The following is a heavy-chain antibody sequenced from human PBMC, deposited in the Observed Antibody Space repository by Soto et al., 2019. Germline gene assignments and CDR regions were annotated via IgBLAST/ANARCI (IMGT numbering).Heavy chain of an antibody. Sequence: GGSLRLSCAGSGFTFSDYYMSWIRQAPGKGLEWVSYISSSGNIIYYADSVKGRFTISRDNPENTLFLHMNSPRADDTAVYYCAIARVADSSLDHWGQGSLVTVSS. V-gene: IGHV3-11*04. CDR2: ISSSGNII. D-gene: IGHD3-3*01. CDR1: GFTFSDYY. J-gene: IGHJ4*01. CDR3: AIARVADSSLDH.